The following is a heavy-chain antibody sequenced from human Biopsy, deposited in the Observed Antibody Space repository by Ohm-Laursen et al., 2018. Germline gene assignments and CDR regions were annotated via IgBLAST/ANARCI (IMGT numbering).Heavy chain of an antibody. CDR3: ARDYDTSGYYYVS. CDR2: IFYRGST. V-gene: IGHV4-39*01. Sequence: SETLFLTCPVSGGSISNNNYYWGWIRQPPGKGLEWIGSIFYRGSTHSKPSLKSRVNISVDTSKNLFSLKLNSLTAADTAVYYCARDYDTSGYYYVSWGQGTLVTVSS. CDR1: GGSISNNNYY. J-gene: IGHJ5*02. D-gene: IGHD3-22*01.